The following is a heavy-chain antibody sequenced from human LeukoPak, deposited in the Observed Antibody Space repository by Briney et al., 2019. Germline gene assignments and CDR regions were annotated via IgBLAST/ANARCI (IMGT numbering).Heavy chain of an antibody. D-gene: IGHD2-8*01. J-gene: IGHJ6*03. V-gene: IGHV1-2*06. CDR2: NNPNSGDS. CDR3: ARSARHCNNGVCFTDYYIDL. CDR1: GYTFTDSY. Sequence: VASVKVSCKASGYTFTDSYIHWVRQAPGQGLEWMGRNNPNSGDSNYSQKFQGRVTMTRDTSISTAYMEMSRLTFDDTAVYYCARSARHCNNGVCFTDYYIDLWGKGTTVIVSS.